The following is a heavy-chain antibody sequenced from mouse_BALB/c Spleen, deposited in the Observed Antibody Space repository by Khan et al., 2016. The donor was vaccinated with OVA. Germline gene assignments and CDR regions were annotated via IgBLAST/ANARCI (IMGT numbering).Heavy chain of an antibody. J-gene: IGHJ4*01. CDR1: GYTFTTAG. CDR3: ARGGAAYYRNDGGAMEY. V-gene: IGHV9-4*02. CDR2: INTHSGVP. D-gene: IGHD2-14*01. Sequence: QIQLVQSGPELKKPGETVRISCKASGYTFTTAGMQWVQKMPGKGLKWIGWINTHSGVPKYAEDFKGRFAFSLETSASTAYLQITNLKNEDMATYFCARGGAAYYRNDGGAMEYWGQGTSVTVSS.